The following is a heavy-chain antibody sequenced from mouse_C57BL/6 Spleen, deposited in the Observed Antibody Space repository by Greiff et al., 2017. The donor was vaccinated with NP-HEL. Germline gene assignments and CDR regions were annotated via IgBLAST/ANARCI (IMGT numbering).Heavy chain of an antibody. V-gene: IGHV1-50*01. CDR1: GYTFTSYW. D-gene: IGHD1-1*01. J-gene: IGHJ3*01. CDR3: ASPYYYGSSLFAY. Sequence: VQLQQSGAELVKPGASVKLSCKASGYTFTSYWMQWVKQRPGQGLEWIGEIDPSDSYTNYNQKFKGKATLTVDTSSSTAYMQLSSLTSEDSAVYYCASPYYYGSSLFAYWGQGTLVTVSA. CDR2: IDPSDSYT.